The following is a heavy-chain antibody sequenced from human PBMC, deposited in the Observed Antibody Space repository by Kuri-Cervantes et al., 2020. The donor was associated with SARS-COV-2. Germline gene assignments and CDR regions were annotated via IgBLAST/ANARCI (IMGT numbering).Heavy chain of an antibody. J-gene: IGHJ6*03. CDR3: ARDMTTDSCYYQYMDV. CDR1: GFTFSSYA. D-gene: IGHD4-11*01. V-gene: IGHV3-23*01. CDR2: ISGSGGST. Sequence: GGSLRLSCAASGFTFSSYAMSWVRQAPGKGLEWVSAISGSGGSTNYADSVKGRFTISRDNSKNTLYLQMNSLRPEDTAVYYCARDMTTDSCYYQYMDVWGKGTTVTVS.